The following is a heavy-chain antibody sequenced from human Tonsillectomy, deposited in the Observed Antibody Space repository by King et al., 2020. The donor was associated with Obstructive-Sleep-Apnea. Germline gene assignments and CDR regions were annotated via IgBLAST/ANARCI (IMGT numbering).Heavy chain of an antibody. CDR1: GFSFDDYA. Sequence: VQLVESGGGLVEPGRSLRLSCAASGFSFDDYAMHWVRQAPGKGLEWVSYIDWDGGKIDYADSVKGRFTISRDNARNSLYLQMNSLRSEDTALYYCAKGEAVDYGGRGTLATVPS. CDR2: IDWDGGKI. V-gene: IGHV3-9*01. D-gene: IGHD6-19*01. J-gene: IGHJ4*02. CDR3: AKGEAVDY.